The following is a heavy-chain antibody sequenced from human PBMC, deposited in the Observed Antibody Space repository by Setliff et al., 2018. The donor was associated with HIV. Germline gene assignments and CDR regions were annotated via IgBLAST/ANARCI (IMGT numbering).Heavy chain of an antibody. V-gene: IGHV4-34*01. J-gene: IGHJ4*02. Sequence: KTSETLSLTCAVYGGSFTTYYWSWIRQPPGKGLEWIGEVSHSGRTNYNPSLKSRVTISVDKSKNQFSLKLSSVTAADTAVYYCARDQRLSYWGQGTLVTVSS. CDR1: GGSFTTYY. CDR2: VSHSGRT. CDR3: ARDQRLSY.